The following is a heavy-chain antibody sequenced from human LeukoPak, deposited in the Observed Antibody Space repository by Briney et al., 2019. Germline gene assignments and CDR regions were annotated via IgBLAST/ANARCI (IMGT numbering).Heavy chain of an antibody. CDR2: IIPIFGTA. D-gene: IGHD2-8*01. J-gene: IGHJ4*02. Sequence: ASVKVSCKASGGTFSSYAISWVRQAPGQGLEWMGGIIPIFGTANYAQKFQGRVTITTDESTSTAYMELSSLRSEDTAVYYCARASGVPYYFDYWGQGILVTVSS. CDR3: ARASGVPYYFDY. CDR1: GGTFSSYA. V-gene: IGHV1-69*05.